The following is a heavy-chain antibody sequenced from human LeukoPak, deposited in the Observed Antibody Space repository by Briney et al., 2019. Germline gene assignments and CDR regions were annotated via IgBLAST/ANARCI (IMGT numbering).Heavy chain of an antibody. CDR3: ARGSTETSASYFDY. V-gene: IGHV1-2*02. J-gene: IGHJ4*02. D-gene: IGHD2-8*02. Sequence: AAVKVSCKASGYTFIGYYLHWVRQAPGQGPEWMGWINPNRGGTNYAQRFQGRVTMTRDTSISTAYMELRSLRSDDTAVYFCARGSTETSASYFDYWGQGTLVTVSS. CDR1: GYTFIGYY. CDR2: INPNRGGT.